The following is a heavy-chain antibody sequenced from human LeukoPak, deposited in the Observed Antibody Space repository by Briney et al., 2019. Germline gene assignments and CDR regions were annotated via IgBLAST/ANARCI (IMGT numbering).Heavy chain of an antibody. CDR3: ARRTISGSYARYYYYYMDV. D-gene: IGHD3-16*01. CDR2: FYYTGSA. J-gene: IGHJ6*03. Sequence: SETLSLTCTVSGGSISPYYWSWIRQPPGKGLEWVGNFYYTGSANYSPSLQSRVTISVDTSKKQFFLKLTSVTAADTAVYYCARRTISGSYARYYYYYMDVWGKGTTVTISS. V-gene: IGHV4-59*01. CDR1: GGSISPYY.